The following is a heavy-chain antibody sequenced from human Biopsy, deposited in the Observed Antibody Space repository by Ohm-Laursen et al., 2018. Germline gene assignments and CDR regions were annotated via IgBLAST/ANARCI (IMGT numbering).Heavy chain of an antibody. CDR1: EGTFSNYG. J-gene: IGHJ1*01. D-gene: IGHD3-9*01. V-gene: IGHV1-69*06. CDR3: ATKLTGYFHH. CDR2: NIPILGTG. Sequence: GASVKVSCKAPEGTFSNYGVNWVRQAPGQGLEWLGGNIPILGTGNSAQKFQDRVTVAADTSTSTATMELRSLRSDDTAVYYCATKLTGYFHHWGQGTLVIVSS.